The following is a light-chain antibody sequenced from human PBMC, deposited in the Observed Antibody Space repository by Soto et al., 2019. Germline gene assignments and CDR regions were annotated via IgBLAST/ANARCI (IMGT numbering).Light chain of an antibody. V-gene: IGKV1-5*01. CDR2: DAS. J-gene: IGKJ1*01. CDR3: QEYNSWRGEWT. Sequence: DIQMTQSTSTLSASVGDRVTIPWRASQSINIRLAWYQQKAGKAPKLLIYDASTLESGVPSRLSGSGSRTEITLTISSLQPDDFATYYCQEYNSWRGEWTFGQGTKVDIK. CDR1: QSINIR.